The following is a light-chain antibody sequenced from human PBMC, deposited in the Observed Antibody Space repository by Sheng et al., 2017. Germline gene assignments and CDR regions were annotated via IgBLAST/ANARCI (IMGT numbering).Light chain of an antibody. Sequence: QSALSQPASVSGSPGQSITISCTGSSSDVGNYNLVSWYQQYPGKAPKLLIYEVFKRPSGVSNRFSGSKSADTASLTISGLQPEDDADYYCCSYAGSTTYVFGGGTKVTVL. J-gene: IGLJ1*01. CDR1: SSDVGNYNL. CDR3: CSYAGSTTYV. V-gene: IGLV2-23*02. CDR2: EVF.